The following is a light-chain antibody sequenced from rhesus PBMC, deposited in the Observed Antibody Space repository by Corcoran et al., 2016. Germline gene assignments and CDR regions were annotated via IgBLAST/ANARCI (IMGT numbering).Light chain of an antibody. Sequence: EIVLTQSPVTLSLSPGERATLSCRASQSVSNSLAWYQQKPGQAPRLLIYHASSRATGIPDRFSGSGSGTAFTLSLSRLAPDDVGVYYCQQCNNWPRTFGQGTKVEIK. J-gene: IGKJ1*01. V-gene: IGKV3-35*01. CDR2: HAS. CDR3: QQCNNWPRT. CDR1: QSVSNS.